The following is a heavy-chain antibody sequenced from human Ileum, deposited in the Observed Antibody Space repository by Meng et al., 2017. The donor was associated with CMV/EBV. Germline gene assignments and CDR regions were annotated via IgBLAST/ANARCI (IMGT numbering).Heavy chain of an antibody. CDR3: AREPGGFGDFNFDY. D-gene: IGHD2-21*01. CDR2: IYHGGST. J-gene: IGHJ4*02. Sequence: QVAVQASGPDLVNPSENLSLTCTVSGDFISPCYWSGIRTPAGQALELIGRIYHGGSTNYTPSLKSRVTLSVDTSTNQFSMRLASVTAADTAVYYCAREPGGFGDFNFDYWGQGTLVTVSS. V-gene: IGHV4-4*07. CDR1: GDFISPCY.